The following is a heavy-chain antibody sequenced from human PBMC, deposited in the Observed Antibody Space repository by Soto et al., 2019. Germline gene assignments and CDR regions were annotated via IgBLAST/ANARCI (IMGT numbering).Heavy chain of an antibody. D-gene: IGHD3-3*01. Sequence: ASVKVSCKASGGTFSSYTISWVRQAPGQGLEWMGRIIPILGIANYAQKFQGRVTITADKSTSTAYMELSSLRSEDTAVYYCAKFSGQDDAFDIWGQGTMVTVSS. CDR2: IIPILGIA. CDR3: AKFSGQDDAFDI. CDR1: GGTFSSYT. J-gene: IGHJ3*02. V-gene: IGHV1-69*02.